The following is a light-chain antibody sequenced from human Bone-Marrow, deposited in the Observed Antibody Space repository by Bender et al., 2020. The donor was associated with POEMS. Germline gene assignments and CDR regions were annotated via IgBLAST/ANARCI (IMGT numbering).Light chain of an antibody. CDR3: CSYVKRNSWV. CDR2: EDN. Sequence: QSVLTQPASVSGSLGQSISISCNATSSDVGSYLLVSWYQQHPGKAPQLIIYEDNKWPSGVSHRFSGSKSSNTASLTISGLQSEDEAEYYCCSYVKRNSWVFGGGTKLTVL. V-gene: IGLV2-23*01. J-gene: IGLJ3*02. CDR1: SSDVGSYLL.